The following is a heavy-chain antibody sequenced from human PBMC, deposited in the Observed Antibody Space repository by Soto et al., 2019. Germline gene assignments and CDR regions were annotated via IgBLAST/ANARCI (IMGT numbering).Heavy chain of an antibody. CDR3: ARVAPYYFGSGSYYFDY. D-gene: IGHD3-10*01. J-gene: IGHJ4*02. CDR2: ISYDGSNQ. Sequence: GGSLRLSCAASGFTFNIYGMHWVRQAPDKGLEWVALISYDGSNQYYADSVKGRFTISRDNSKNTLFLQMNSLRADDTAVYYCARVAPYYFGSGSYYFDYQGQGTLVTVSS. V-gene: IGHV3-30*03. CDR1: GFTFNIYG.